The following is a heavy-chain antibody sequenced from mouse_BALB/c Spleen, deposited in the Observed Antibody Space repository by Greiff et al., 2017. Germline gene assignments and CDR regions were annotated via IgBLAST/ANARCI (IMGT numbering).Heavy chain of an antibody. V-gene: IGHV1-7*01. CDR2: INPSTGYT. CDR3: ASLYGNSYYFDY. Sequence: VQLQQSGAELAKPGASVKMSCKASGYTFTSYWMHWVKQRPGQGLEWIGYINPSTGYTEYNQKFKDKATLTADKSSSTAYMQLSSLTSEDSAVYYCASLYGNSYYFDYWGQGTTLTVSS. CDR1: GYTFTSYW. D-gene: IGHD2-1*01. J-gene: IGHJ2*01.